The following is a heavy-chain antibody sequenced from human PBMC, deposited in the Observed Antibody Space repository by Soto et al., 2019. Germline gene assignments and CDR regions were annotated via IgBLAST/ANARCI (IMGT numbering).Heavy chain of an antibody. Sequence: SETLSLTCTVSGASINSGGYYWSWVRQLPGKGLEWIGYIYFSGSTYYNPSLRSRAIMSVDTSQNQFSLKLSSLTAADTAVYFCARADDFSDRFDYWGQGALVTVSS. CDR1: GASINSGGYY. J-gene: IGHJ4*02. CDR3: ARADDFSDRFDY. V-gene: IGHV4-30-4*08. CDR2: IYFSGST. D-gene: IGHD4-17*01.